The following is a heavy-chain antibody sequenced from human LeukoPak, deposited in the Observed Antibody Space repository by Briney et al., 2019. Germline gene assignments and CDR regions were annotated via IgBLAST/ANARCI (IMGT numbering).Heavy chain of an antibody. V-gene: IGHV3-23*01. CDR1: GFTFSSAA. J-gene: IGHJ4*02. CDR3: AKGSRSIAVDNLCDY. D-gene: IGHD6-19*01. Sequence: GSLRLSCAASGFTFSSAAMSWVRQAPGKGLEWVSIISSSGGSTYYADSVKGRFIISRDNSKNTLYLQTNSLRAEDTAVYYCAKGSRSIAVDNLCDYWGQGSLVTVSS. CDR2: ISSSGGST.